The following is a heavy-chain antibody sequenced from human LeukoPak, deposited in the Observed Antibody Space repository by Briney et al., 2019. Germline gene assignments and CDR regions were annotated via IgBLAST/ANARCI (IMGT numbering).Heavy chain of an antibody. V-gene: IGHV3-21*01. CDR1: GFTFSSYS. D-gene: IGHD3-22*01. CDR3: ARSGSKAYYYDSSGREGRHYYYYMDL. J-gene: IGHJ6*03. Sequence: GGSLRLSCAASGFTFSSYSMNWVRQAPGEGLEWVSSISSSSSYIYYADSVKGRFTISRDNAKNSLYLQMNSLRAADPAVYYCARSGSKAYYYDSSGREGRHYYYYMDLWGKGTTVTVSS. CDR2: ISSSSSYI.